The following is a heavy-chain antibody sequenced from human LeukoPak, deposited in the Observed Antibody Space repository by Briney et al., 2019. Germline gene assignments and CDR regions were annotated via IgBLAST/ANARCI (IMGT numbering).Heavy chain of an antibody. V-gene: IGHV3-23*01. J-gene: IGHJ4*02. Sequence: TGGSLRLSCAAAGITFSSYALSWVRQAPGKGLEWVSAISGSGDSTYYADSVKGRFTISRDNPKNTVSLQMNSLGAEDTAVYYCAKDMWRRDGYNPLGIFDYWGQGTLVTVS. CDR2: ISGSGDST. CDR1: GITFSSYA. CDR3: AKDMWRRDGYNPLGIFDY. D-gene: IGHD5-24*01.